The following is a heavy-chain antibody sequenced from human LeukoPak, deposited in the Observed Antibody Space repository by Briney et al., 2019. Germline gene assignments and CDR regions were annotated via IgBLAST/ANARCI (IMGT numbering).Heavy chain of an antibody. V-gene: IGHV4-34*01. D-gene: IGHD6-13*01. CDR2: INHSGST. CDR3: ARLVSSWYYYYYMDV. CDR1: GGSFSGYY. Sequence: SETLSLTCAVYGGSFSGYYWSWIRQPPGKGLEWIGEINHSGSTNYNPSLKSRVTISVDMSKNQFSLKLSSVTAADTAVYYCARLVSSWYYYYYMDVWGKGTTVTVSS. J-gene: IGHJ6*03.